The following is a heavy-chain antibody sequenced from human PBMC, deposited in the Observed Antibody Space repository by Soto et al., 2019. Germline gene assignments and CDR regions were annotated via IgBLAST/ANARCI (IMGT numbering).Heavy chain of an antibody. CDR2: IRDRAYNYAT. Sequence: EVLLVESGGGVVQPGGSLKLSCAASGFVFKDSSIHWVRQASGKGLEWVGRIRDRAYNYATAYTASVKGRFTISRDDSNNKAYLKMTSLKTEDTAIYYCTRLLSAAQDYWGQGNLVTVSS. D-gene: IGHD6-25*01. CDR1: GFVFKDSS. V-gene: IGHV3-73*01. J-gene: IGHJ4*02. CDR3: TRLLSAAQDY.